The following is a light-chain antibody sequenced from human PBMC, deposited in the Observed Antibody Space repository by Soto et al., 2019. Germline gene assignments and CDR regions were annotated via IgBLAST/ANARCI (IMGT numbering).Light chain of an antibody. CDR3: CSYAGSYIYV. CDR2: DVT. CDR1: SSDVGGYNY. J-gene: IGLJ1*01. Sequence: QSALTQPRSVSGSPGQSVTISCTGTSSDVGGYNYVSWYQQHPDKAPKVMIYDVTKRPSGVPDRFSGSKSGNTASLTISGLQAEDEADYYFCSYAGSYIYVFGTGTKVTVL. V-gene: IGLV2-11*01.